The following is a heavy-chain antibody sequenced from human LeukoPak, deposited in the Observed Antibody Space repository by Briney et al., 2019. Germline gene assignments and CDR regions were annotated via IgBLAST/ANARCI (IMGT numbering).Heavy chain of an antibody. CDR3: ARDTNVVVPAESAFDP. V-gene: IGHV1-8*01. Sequence: ASVKVSCKASGYTFTSYDINWVRQATGPGLEWMGWMNPDSGNTGYAQKFQGRVTMTRNTSISTAYMELSSLRSEDTAVYYCARDTNVVVPAESAFDPWGQGTLVTVSS. CDR2: MNPDSGNT. D-gene: IGHD2-2*01. J-gene: IGHJ5*02. CDR1: GYTFTSYD.